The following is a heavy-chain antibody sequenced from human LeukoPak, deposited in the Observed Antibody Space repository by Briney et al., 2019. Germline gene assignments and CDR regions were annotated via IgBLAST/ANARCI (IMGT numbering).Heavy chain of an antibody. V-gene: IGHV4-39*02. CDR2: IYYSGST. CDR3: ARDSYSSSDKFDY. CDR1: GGSISSSSYY. J-gene: IGHJ4*02. Sequence: SETLCLTCTVSGGSISSSSYYWGWIRQPPGKGLEWIGSIYYSGSTYYNPSLKSRVTISVDTSKNQFSLKLSSVTAADTAVYYCARDSYSSSDKFDYWGQGTLVSLSS. D-gene: IGHD6-6*01.